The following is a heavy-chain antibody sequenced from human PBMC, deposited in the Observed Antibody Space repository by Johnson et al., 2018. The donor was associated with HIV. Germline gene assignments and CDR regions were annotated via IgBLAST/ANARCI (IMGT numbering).Heavy chain of an antibody. J-gene: IGHJ3*02. CDR3: AKGLGWELLTHDAFDI. D-gene: IGHD1-26*01. Sequence: QVQLVESGGGVVQPGRSLRLSCAASGFTFSSYGMHWVRQAPGKGLEWVAVIWYDGSNKYYADSVKGRFTISRDNSKNTLYLQMNSLRAEDTAVYYCAKGLGWELLTHDAFDIWGQGTMVTVSS. CDR2: IWYDGSNK. V-gene: IGHV3-33*06. CDR1: GFTFSSYG.